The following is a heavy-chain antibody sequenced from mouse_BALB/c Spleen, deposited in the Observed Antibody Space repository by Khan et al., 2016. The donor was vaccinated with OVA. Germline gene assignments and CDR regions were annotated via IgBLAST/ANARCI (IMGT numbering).Heavy chain of an antibody. J-gene: IGHJ2*01. CDR2: INSNGGST. V-gene: IGHV5-6-3*01. CDR3: ARMARTIN. Sequence: EVELVESGGGLVQPGGSLKLSCAASGFTFSSYGLSWVRQTPDKRLELVATINSNGGSTYYPASVQGRFTFSRDNAKNTLYLQMSRLKSEDTAMYYCARMARTINWGQGTTLTGSS. CDR1: GFTFSSYG.